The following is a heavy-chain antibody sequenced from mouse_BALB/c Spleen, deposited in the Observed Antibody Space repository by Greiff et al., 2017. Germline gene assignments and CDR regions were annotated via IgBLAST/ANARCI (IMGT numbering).Heavy chain of an antibody. CDR3: ARGQLGLRGAY. D-gene: IGHD3-2*01. J-gene: IGHJ3*01. V-gene: IGHV1-54*01. CDR1: GYAFTNYL. Sequence: VMLVESGAELVRPGTSVKVSCKASGYAFTNYLIEWVKQRPGQGLEWIGVINPGSGGTNYNEKFKGKATLTADKSSSTAYMQLSSLTSDDSAVYFCARGQLGLRGAYWGQGTLVTVSA. CDR2: INPGSGGT.